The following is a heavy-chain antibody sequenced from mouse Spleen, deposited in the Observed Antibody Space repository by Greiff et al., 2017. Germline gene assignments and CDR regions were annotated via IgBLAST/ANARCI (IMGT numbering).Heavy chain of an antibody. D-gene: IGHD2-5*01. CDR2: IDPEDGET. Sequence: VQLKESGAELVKPGASVKLSCTASGFNIKDYYMHWVKQRTEQGLEWIGRIDPEDGETKYAPKFQGKATITADTSSNTAYLQLSSLTSEDTAVYYCASFYSNYGAYWGQGTLVTVSA. J-gene: IGHJ3*01. CDR1: GFNIKDYY. CDR3: ASFYSNYGAY. V-gene: IGHV14-2*01.